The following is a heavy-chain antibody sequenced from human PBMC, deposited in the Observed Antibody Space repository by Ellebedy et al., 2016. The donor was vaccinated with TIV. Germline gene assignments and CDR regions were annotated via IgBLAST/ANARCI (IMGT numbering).Heavy chain of an antibody. CDR2: IIPIFGTA. V-gene: IGHV1-69*13. J-gene: IGHJ2*01. CDR3: ATTPGEQWLEFDL. CDR1: GGTFSSYA. D-gene: IGHD6-19*01. Sequence: SVKVSXXASGGTFSSYAISWVRQAPGQGLEWMGGIIPIFGTANYAQKFQGRVTITADESTSTAYMELSSLRSEDTAVYYCATTPGEQWLEFDLWGRGTLVTVSS.